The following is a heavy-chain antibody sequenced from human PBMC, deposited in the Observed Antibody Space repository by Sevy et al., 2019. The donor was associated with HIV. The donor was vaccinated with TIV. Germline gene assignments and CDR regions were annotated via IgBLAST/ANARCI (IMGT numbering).Heavy chain of an antibody. CDR2: IRSKDYGGAT. CDR3: TRGYYYDSSGYSDY. V-gene: IGHV3-49*03. CDR1: GFTFGDYA. J-gene: IGHJ4*02. Sequence: GGSLRLSCTGSGFTFGDYAMSWLRQAPGMGLEWVGFIRSKDYGGATEYAASVKGRFTISRDDSKSIADLQMNSLKTEETAVYYCTRGYYYDSSGYSDYWGQGTLVTVSS. D-gene: IGHD3-22*01.